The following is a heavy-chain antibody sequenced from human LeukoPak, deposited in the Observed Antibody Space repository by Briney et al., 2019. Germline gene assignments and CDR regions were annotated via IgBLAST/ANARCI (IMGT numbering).Heavy chain of an antibody. CDR2: INHSGST. J-gene: IGHJ3*02. Sequence: SETLSLTCAVYGGSFSGYYWSWIRQPPGKGLEWIWEINHSGSTNYNPSLKSRVTISVDTSKIQFSLKLSSVTAADTAVYYCAKDSSGYYAFDIWGQGTMVTVSS. D-gene: IGHD3-22*01. CDR3: AKDSSGYYAFDI. V-gene: IGHV4-34*01. CDR1: GGSFSGYY.